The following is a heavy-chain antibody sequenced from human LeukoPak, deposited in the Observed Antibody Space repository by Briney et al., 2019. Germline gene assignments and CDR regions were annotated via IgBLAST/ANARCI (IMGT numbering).Heavy chain of an antibody. CDR1: GYTFTSYY. Sequence: ASVKVSCKASGYTFTSYYVHWVRQAPGQGLEWTGIINPSGGTTSYAQKFQGRVTMTRDTSTSTVYMEVSSLRSEDTAVYYCARGSRHRNDYWGQGTLVTVSS. CDR2: INPSGGTT. J-gene: IGHJ4*02. CDR3: ARGSRHRNDY. D-gene: IGHD6-13*01. V-gene: IGHV1-46*01.